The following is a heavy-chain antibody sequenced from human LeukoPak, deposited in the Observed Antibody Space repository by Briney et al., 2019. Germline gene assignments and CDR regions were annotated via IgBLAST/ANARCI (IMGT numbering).Heavy chain of an antibody. D-gene: IGHD3-10*01. CDR2: ISYDGSNK. CDR1: GFTFSSYA. V-gene: IGHV3-30-3*01. Sequence: GGSLRLSCAASGFTFSSYAMHWVRQAPGKGLEWVAVISYDGSNKYYADSVKGRFTISRDNSKNTLYLQMNSLRAEDTAVYYCARTFMGFGDALYYYYGMDVWGQGTTVTVSS. CDR3: ARTFMGFGDALYYYYGMDV. J-gene: IGHJ6*02.